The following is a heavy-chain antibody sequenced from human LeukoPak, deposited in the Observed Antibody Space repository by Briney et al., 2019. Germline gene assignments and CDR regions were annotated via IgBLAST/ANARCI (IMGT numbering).Heavy chain of an antibody. Sequence: SETLSLTCTVSGYSISTSSYYWGWVRQPPGKGLEWIGNIFYSGSTYYSPSLKSRVTISLDTSRNQFSLKLNSVTAADTAVYYCARVSTTGLGWFDPWGQGTLVTVSS. V-gene: IGHV4-39*07. D-gene: IGHD1-1*01. CDR3: ARVSTTGLGWFDP. J-gene: IGHJ5*02. CDR2: IFYSGST. CDR1: GYSISTSSYY.